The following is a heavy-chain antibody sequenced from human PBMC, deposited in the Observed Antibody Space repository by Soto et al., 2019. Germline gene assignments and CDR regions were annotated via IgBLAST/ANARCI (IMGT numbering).Heavy chain of an antibody. CDR3: ARGTQLWLPGDFPPRYYYYYMDV. J-gene: IGHJ6*03. V-gene: IGHV3-48*01. CDR2: ISSSSSTI. Sequence: EVQLVESGGGLVQPGGSLRLSCAASGFTFSSYSMNWVRQAPGKGLEWGSYISSSSSTIYYADSVKGRFTISRDNAKNSLYLQMNSLRAEDTAVYYFARGTQLWLPGDFPPRYYYYYMDVWGKGTTVTVSS. CDR1: GFTFSSYS. D-gene: IGHD5-18*01.